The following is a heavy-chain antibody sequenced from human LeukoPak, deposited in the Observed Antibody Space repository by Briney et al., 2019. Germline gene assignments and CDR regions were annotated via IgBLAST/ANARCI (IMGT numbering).Heavy chain of an antibody. D-gene: IGHD1-7*01. V-gene: IGHV6-1*01. CDR1: GDSVSSNSAA. CDR3: ARERAGTIRTIDY. CDR2: TYYRSKWYN. Sequence: SQTLSLTCAISGDSVSSNSAAWNRIRQSPSRGLEWLGRTYYRSKWYNDYAVSVKSRITINPDTSKNQFSLQLNSVTPEDTAVYYCARERAGTIRTIDYWGQGTLVTVSS. J-gene: IGHJ4*02.